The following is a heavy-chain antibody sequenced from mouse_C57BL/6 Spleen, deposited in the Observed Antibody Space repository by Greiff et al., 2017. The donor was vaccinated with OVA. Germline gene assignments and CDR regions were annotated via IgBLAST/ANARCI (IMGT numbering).Heavy chain of an antibody. V-gene: IGHV1-15*01. CDR3: TRSGVITTVVAHWYFDV. Sequence: VQLKESGAELVRPGASVTLSCKASGYTFTDYEMHWVKQTPVHGLEWIGAIDPETGGTAYNQKFKGKAILTADKSSSTAYMELRSLTSEDSAVYYCTRSGVITTVVAHWYFDVWGTGTTVTVSS. D-gene: IGHD1-1*01. CDR1: GYTFTDYE. CDR2: IDPETGGT. J-gene: IGHJ1*03.